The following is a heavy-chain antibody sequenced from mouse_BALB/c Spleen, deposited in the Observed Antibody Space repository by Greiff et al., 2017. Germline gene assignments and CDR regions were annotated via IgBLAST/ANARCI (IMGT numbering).Heavy chain of an antibody. CDR1: GFTFTDYY. V-gene: IGHV7-3*02. Sequence: DVKLQESGGGLVQPGGSLRLSCATSGFTFTDYYMSWVRQPPGKALEWLGFIRNKANGYTTEYSASVKGRFTISRDNSQSILYLQMNTLRAEDSATYYCARPMDYWGQGTSVTVSS. CDR3: ARPMDY. J-gene: IGHJ4*01. CDR2: IRNKANGYTT.